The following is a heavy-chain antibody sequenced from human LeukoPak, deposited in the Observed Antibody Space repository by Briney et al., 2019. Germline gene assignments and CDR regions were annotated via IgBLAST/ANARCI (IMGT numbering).Heavy chain of an antibody. J-gene: IGHJ4*02. CDR1: GFSFSSSG. D-gene: IGHD2-15*01. Sequence: GGSLRLSCAASGFSFSSSGMRWLRPARGMGREWVSAISGSGGSTYYADSVKGRFTISRDNSKNTLYLQMSGLRADDTALYYCAKDGTPGDYWGQGTRVTVSS. CDR3: AKDGTPGDY. CDR2: ISGSGGST. V-gene: IGHV3-23*01.